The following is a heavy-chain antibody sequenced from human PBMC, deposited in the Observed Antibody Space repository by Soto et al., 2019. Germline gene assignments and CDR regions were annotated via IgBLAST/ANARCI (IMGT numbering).Heavy chain of an antibody. CDR2: IYSGGST. CDR3: ARDGWYSYAFDR. CDR1: VFTVSSNY. J-gene: IGHJ3*02. V-gene: IGHV3-53*04. D-gene: IGHD6-19*01. Sequence: WGSLRLSCASSVFTVSSNYRSWVCQAPGKGLEWVSVIYSGGSTYYADSVKGRFTISRHNSKNTLYLQMNSLRAEDTAVYYCARDGWYSYAFDRWGQGKMVTVS.